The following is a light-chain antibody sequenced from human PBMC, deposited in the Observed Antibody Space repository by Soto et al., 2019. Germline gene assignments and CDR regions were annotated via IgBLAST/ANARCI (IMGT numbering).Light chain of an antibody. CDR2: EVS. CDR1: NSDVGSYNL. CDR3: CSYAGSSTQSYV. Sequence: QSVLTQPASVSGSPGQSITISCTGTNSDVGSYNLVSWYQQHPGKAPKVIIYEVSERPSGVSDRFSGSKSGSTASLMISGLQAEDAADYYCCSYAGSSTQSYVFGSGNQGHRP. V-gene: IGLV2-23*02. J-gene: IGLJ1*01.